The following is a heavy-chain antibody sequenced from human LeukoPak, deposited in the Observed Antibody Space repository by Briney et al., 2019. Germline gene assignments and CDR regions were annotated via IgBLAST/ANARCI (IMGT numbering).Heavy chain of an antibody. J-gene: IGHJ4*02. CDR2: INHSGST. CDR1: GGSFSGYY. D-gene: IGHD3-10*01. V-gene: IGHV4-34*01. CDR3: ARGRRTQARYGSGSYFDY. Sequence: PSETLSLTCAVYGGSFSGYYWSWIRQPPGKGLEWIGEINHSGSTNYNPSLKSRATISVDTSKNQFSLKLSSVTAADTAVYYCARGRRTQARYGSGSYFDYWGQGTLVTVSS.